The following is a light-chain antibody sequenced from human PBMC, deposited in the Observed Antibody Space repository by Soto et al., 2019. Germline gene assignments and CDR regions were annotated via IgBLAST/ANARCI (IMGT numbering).Light chain of an antibody. CDR1: QAISNY. CDR2: AAS. CDR3: EEYNCAPFT. V-gene: IGKV1-27*01. Sequence: DIQMTQSPSSVSASVGDRVTITCRASQAISNYLAWYQQKPGEVPKVLIYAASTLQSGVPSRFSGSGSGTDFTLTTTSLQPDDVATYYYEEYNCAPFTFGPGTKVDLK. J-gene: IGKJ3*01.